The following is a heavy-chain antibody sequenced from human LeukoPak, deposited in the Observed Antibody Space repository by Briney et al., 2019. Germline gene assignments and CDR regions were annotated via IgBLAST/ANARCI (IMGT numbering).Heavy chain of an antibody. CDR1: GFTFSSYG. CDR3: ARDRDGDYGLTGY. CDR2: IWYDGSNK. V-gene: IGHV3-33*08. J-gene: IGHJ4*02. D-gene: IGHD4-17*01. Sequence: GGSLRLSCAASGFTFSSYGMHWVRQAPGKGLEWVAVIWYDGSNKYYADSVKGRFTISRDNSKNTLYLQMNSLRAEDTAVYYCARDRDGDYGLTGYWGQGTLVTVSS.